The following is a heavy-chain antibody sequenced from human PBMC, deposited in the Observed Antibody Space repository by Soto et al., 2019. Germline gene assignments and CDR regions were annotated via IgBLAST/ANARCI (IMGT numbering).Heavy chain of an antibody. V-gene: IGHV1-46*01. CDR3: ARGPATAPDAY. D-gene: IGHD2-2*01. Sequence: ASVKVSCKTSGYIFTSYYIHWVRQAPGQGLEWMGIINPSGGTTTYTQKFQGRVTMTRDTSTSTVYMELSSLRSEDTAVYYCARGPATAPDAYWGLGTLVTVSS. CDR2: INPSGGTT. J-gene: IGHJ4*02. CDR1: GYIFTSYY.